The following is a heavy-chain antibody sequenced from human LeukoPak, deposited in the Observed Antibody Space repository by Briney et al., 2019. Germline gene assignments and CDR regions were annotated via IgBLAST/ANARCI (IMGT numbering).Heavy chain of an antibody. CDR1: GITFSNYV. D-gene: IGHD5-18*01. CDR3: AGRPTGYSSGYIH. V-gene: IGHV3-23*01. Sequence: QSGGSLRLSCVASGITFSNYVVSWVRQAPEKGLDWVSVISGSAHKIRYADSVKGRFTISRDNSENIVYLQMNNLRVEDTAVYYCAGRPTGYSSGYIHWGQGTLVTVSS. CDR2: ISGSAHKI. J-gene: IGHJ4*02.